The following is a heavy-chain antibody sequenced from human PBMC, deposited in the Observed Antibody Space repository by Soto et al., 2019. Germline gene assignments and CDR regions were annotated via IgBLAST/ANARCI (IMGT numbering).Heavy chain of an antibody. D-gene: IGHD6-13*01. CDR1: GGSISSFY. J-gene: IGHJ4*02. CDR3: ARYNAASGTYYFDF. CDR2: IYYYGNT. Sequence: SETLSLTCTVSGGSISSFYWSWIRQPPGKGLEWIGYIYYYGNTNYNPSLKSRVTISVDTSKNQFSLKLSSVTAADTAVYYCARYNAASGTYYFDFWGQGALVTVSS. V-gene: IGHV4-59*12.